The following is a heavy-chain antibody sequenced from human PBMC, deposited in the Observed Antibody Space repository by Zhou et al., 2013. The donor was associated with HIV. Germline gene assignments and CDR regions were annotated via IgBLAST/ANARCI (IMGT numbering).Heavy chain of an antibody. J-gene: IGHJ1*01. D-gene: IGHD2-21*02. Sequence: QVQLVQSGAEVKKPGSSVKVSCKASGGTFSSYDIIWVRQATGRGLEWMGWMNPNTGHTGYAQTFQGRVTITSNTSITTAYMELSSLRYEDTAVYYCARGPLSDRWGQGTLVTVSS. CDR3: ARGPLSDR. CDR1: GGTFSSYD. CDR2: MNPNTGHT. V-gene: IGHV1-8*01.